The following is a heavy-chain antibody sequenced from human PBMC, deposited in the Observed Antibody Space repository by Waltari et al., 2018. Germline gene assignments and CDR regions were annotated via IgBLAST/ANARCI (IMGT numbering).Heavy chain of an antibody. Sequence: EVQLVESGGGLVQPGGSLRLSCAASGFTFSSYSMNWVRRAPGKGLGWVSDISSSSSTIYYAYTVKGRFTISRDNAKNSLYLQMNSLIAEDTAVYYCARGFSITGWYFDLWGRGTLVTVSS. J-gene: IGHJ2*01. CDR3: ARGFSITGWYFDL. V-gene: IGHV3-48*01. CDR1: GFTFSSYS. CDR2: ISSSSSTI. D-gene: IGHD3-3*02.